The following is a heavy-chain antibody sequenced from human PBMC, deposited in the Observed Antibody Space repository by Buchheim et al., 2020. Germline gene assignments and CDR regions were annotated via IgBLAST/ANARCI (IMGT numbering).Heavy chain of an antibody. J-gene: IGHJ5*02. CDR1: GFTFSSYG. D-gene: IGHD4-17*01. Sequence: QVQLVESGGGVVQPGRSLRLSCAASGFTFSSYGMHWVRQAPGKGLEWVAVIWYDGSNKYYADSVKGRFTISRDNSKNTLYLQMNSLRAEDTAVYYCARDPAHGNYPSNWFDPWGQGTL. CDR3: ARDPAHGNYPSNWFDP. CDR2: IWYDGSNK. V-gene: IGHV3-33*01.